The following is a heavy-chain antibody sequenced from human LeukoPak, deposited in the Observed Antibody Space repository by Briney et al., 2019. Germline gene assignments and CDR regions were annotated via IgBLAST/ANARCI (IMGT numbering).Heavy chain of an antibody. V-gene: IGHV1-18*01. CDR3: ARAPAGDYGDLFDY. J-gene: IGHJ4*02. Sequence: GASVKVSCKASGYTFTSYGISWVRQAPGQGLEWMGWISAYSGNTNYAQKLQGRVTMTTDTSTSTAYMELRSLRSDDTAVYYCARAPAGDYGDLFDYWGQGTLVTVSS. CDR1: GYTFTSYG. CDR2: ISAYSGNT. D-gene: IGHD4-17*01.